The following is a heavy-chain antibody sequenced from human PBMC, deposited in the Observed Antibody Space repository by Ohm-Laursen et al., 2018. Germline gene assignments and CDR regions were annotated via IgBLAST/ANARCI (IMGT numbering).Heavy chain of an antibody. Sequence: SLRLSCAASGFTFSSYWMTWVRQAPAKGLEWVANIKHDGSEKYYVDSVKGRFTISRDNAKNSLYLQMNSLRAEDTAVYFCSRFRAVAGNPPDYWGQGTLVTVSS. CDR2: IKHDGSEK. V-gene: IGHV3-7*01. J-gene: IGHJ4*02. D-gene: IGHD6-19*01. CDR3: SRFRAVAGNPPDY. CDR1: GFTFSSYW.